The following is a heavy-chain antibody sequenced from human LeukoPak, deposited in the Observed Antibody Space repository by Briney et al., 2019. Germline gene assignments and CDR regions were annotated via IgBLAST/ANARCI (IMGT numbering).Heavy chain of an antibody. V-gene: IGHV3-11*05. CDR1: EFTFSDHY. J-gene: IGHJ4*02. CDR3: ARAVGSGPGLHFDY. Sequence: PGWALSLSCAASEFTFSDHYMSWIRQAPGKGQEWVSYISSSGSYTNDADSVKGRFTISRDNAENSLDLQMNSLRAEDTAVYYCARAVGSGPGLHFDYWGQGTLVTVSP. CDR2: ISSSGSYT. D-gene: IGHD6-19*01.